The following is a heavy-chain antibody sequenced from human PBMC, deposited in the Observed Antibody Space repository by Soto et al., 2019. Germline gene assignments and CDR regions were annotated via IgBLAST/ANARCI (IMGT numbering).Heavy chain of an antibody. CDR1: GFTFSSYA. Sequence: GGSLRLSCAASGFTFSSYAMSWVRQAPGKGLEWVSATSGSGGSTYYADSVKGRFTISRDNSKNTLYLQMNSLRAEDTAVYYCAKIRGNTYYYYYMDVWGKGTTVTVSS. D-gene: IGHD3-10*01. CDR3: AKIRGNTYYYYYMDV. J-gene: IGHJ6*03. CDR2: TSGSGGST. V-gene: IGHV3-23*01.